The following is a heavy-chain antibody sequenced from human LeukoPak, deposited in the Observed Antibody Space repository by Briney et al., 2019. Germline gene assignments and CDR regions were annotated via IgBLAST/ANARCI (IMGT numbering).Heavy chain of an antibody. CDR1: GGSISSGSYY. Sequence: SETLSLTCTVSGGSISSGSYYWSWIRQPAGKGLEWIGRIYTSGSTNYNPSLKSRVTISVDTSKNQFSLKLSSVTAADTAVYYCARDPVGSSWSGGRYWGQGTLVTVSS. D-gene: IGHD6-13*01. J-gene: IGHJ4*02. V-gene: IGHV4-61*02. CDR2: IYTSGST. CDR3: ARDPVGSSWSGGRY.